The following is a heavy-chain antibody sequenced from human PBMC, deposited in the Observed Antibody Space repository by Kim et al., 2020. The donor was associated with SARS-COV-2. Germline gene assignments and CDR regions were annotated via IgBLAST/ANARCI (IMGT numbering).Heavy chain of an antibody. CDR2: ISSSSGYI. J-gene: IGHJ1*01. Sequence: GGSLRLSCAASGFTFSTYSMNWVRQAPGKGLEWVSSISSSSGYIYYADSVKGRFTISRDNAKNSLYLQMNSLRAEDTAVYYCAKESGSYDDNDFQHWGQGTLVTVSS. CDR1: GFTFSTYS. V-gene: IGHV3-21*01. CDR3: AKESGSYDDNDFQH. D-gene: IGHD1-26*01.